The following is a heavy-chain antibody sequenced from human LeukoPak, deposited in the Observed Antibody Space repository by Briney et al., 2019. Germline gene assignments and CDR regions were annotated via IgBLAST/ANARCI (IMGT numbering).Heavy chain of an antibody. Sequence: ASVKVSCKASGYTFTSYDINWVRQATGPGLEWMGWMNPNSGNTGYAQKFQGRVTMTRNTSISTAYMELSSLRSEDTAVYYCARVTENYGSDAFDIWGQGTMVTVSS. J-gene: IGHJ3*02. CDR2: MNPNSGNT. D-gene: IGHD3-10*01. CDR1: GYTFTSYD. V-gene: IGHV1-8*01. CDR3: ARVTENYGSDAFDI.